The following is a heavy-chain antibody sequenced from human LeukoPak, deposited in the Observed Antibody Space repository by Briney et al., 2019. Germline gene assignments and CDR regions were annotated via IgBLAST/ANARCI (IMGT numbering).Heavy chain of an antibody. V-gene: IGHV3-21*01. J-gene: IGHJ5*02. CDR1: GFTFSSYS. D-gene: IGHD5-12*01. CDR3: ARRVATVDSYNWFDP. Sequence: GGSLRLSCAASGFTFSSYSINWVRQAPGKGLEWVSSISSSSSYIYYADSVKGRFTISRDNAKNSLYLQMNSLRAEDTAVYYCARRVATVDSYNWFDPWGQGTLVTVSS. CDR2: ISSSSSYI.